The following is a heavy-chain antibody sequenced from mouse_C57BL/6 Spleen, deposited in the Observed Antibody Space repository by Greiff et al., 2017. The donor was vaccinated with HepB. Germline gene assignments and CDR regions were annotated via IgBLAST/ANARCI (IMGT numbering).Heavy chain of an antibody. Sequence: QVQLQQPGAELVKPGASVKLSCKASGYTFTSYWMHWVKQRPGQGLEWIGMIHPNSGSTNYNEKFKSKATLTVDKSSSTAYMQLSSLTSEDSAVYYCAHPGGVTTGGFAYWGQGTLVTVSA. D-gene: IGHD2-2*01. CDR3: AHPGGVTTGGFAY. J-gene: IGHJ3*01. CDR2: IHPNSGST. CDR1: GYTFTSYW. V-gene: IGHV1-64*01.